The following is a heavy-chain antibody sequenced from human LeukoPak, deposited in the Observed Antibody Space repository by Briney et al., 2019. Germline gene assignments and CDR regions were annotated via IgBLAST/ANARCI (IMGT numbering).Heavy chain of an antibody. CDR3: ARGLLGIYWYFDL. CDR1: GYTFTSYD. J-gene: IGHJ2*01. D-gene: IGHD7-27*01. V-gene: IGHV1-8*01. Sequence: EASVKVSCQASGYTFTSYDINWVRQATGQGREWMGWMNPNSGNTGYAQKFQGRVTMTRGTSMSTAYMELNRLRSDDTAVYYCARGLLGIYWYFDLWGRGTLVTVSS. CDR2: MNPNSGNT.